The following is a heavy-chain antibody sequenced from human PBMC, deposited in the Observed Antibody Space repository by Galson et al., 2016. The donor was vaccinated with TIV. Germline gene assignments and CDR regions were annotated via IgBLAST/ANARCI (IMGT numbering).Heavy chain of an antibody. J-gene: IGHJ6*02. Sequence: SVKVSCKASGYTFTTYYIHWVRQAPGQGLEWMGVIDPLFGIANYAQKFQDRVTITADDSTSTAYMELNSLRSGDTAVYYCASDRNTALDTYHYYYGMDVWGQGTTVTVSS. D-gene: IGHD5-18*01. CDR2: IDPLFGIA. CDR3: ASDRNTALDTYHYYYGMDV. CDR1: GYTFTTYY. V-gene: IGHV1-69*13.